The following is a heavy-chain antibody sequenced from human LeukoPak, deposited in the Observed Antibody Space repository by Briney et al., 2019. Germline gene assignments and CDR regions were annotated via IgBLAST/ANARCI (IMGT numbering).Heavy chain of an antibody. V-gene: IGHV3-49*04. J-gene: IGHJ1*01. CDR1: GFTFGDHG. D-gene: IGHD2/OR15-2a*01. CDR2: IRSKAYGGTT. CDR3: TTVTHFYL. Sequence: GGSLRLSCTGSGFTFGDHGMSWVRQAPGKGLEWVSFIRSKAYGGTTEYAASVKGRFTISRDDSKSIAYLQMNSLKTEDTAVYYCTTVTHFYLGGQGTLVTVSS.